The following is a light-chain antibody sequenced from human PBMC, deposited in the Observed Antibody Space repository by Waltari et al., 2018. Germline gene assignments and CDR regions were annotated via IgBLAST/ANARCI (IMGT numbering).Light chain of an antibody. CDR2: GAS. V-gene: IGKV3-15*01. CDR3: LQYNDWPPWT. Sequence: EIGMTQSPATLSVSPGERATLSCRASQSVTSNLAWYQQKPGQAPRLLIFGASTRATDIPARFSGSGSATEFTLTISSLQSEDFAVYYCLQYNDWPPWTFGQGTKVEI. CDR1: QSVTSN. J-gene: IGKJ1*01.